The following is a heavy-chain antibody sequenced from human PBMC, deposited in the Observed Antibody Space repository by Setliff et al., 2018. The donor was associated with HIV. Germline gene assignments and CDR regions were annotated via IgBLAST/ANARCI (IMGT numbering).Heavy chain of an antibody. J-gene: IGHJ4*02. CDR1: GGSITRTPYY. D-gene: IGHD3-10*01. V-gene: IGHV4-39*01. CDR3: ARLSGGMVPNY. Sequence: SETLSLPCTVSGGSITRTPYYWGWIRQPPGKGLEWIGSIHHSGTAYDNPSLKSRVTICVDPSKNQILLRRSSVTAADTAVYYCARLSGGMVPNYWGQGTLGTVSS. CDR2: IHHSGTA.